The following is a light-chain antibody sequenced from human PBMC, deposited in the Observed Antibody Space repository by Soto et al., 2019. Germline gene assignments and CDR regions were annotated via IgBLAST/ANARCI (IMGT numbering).Light chain of an antibody. V-gene: IGKV3-15*01. Sequence: EMVMTQSPATLSVSPGGRATLSCKASQTVSSNLAWYQQQPGQAPRLLIFGASTRATGIPARFSGSGSGTDFTLSISSLQSEDFAVYYCQQYISWPRTFGQGTKVDI. CDR1: QTVSSN. J-gene: IGKJ1*01. CDR2: GAS. CDR3: QQYISWPRT.